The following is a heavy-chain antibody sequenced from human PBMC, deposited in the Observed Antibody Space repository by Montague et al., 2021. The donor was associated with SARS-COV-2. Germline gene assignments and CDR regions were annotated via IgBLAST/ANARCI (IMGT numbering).Heavy chain of an antibody. D-gene: IGHD4-23*01. CDR1: GGSFSDYY. CDR2: INHSGTT. J-gene: IGHJ4*02. Sequence: SETLSLTCAVYGGSFSDYYWTWIRQSPGKGLEWIAEINHSGTTNXNFNPSLRSRVTISVDTSKSQFSLKLSSVTAADTGVYYCARWDPQTLTLIGLRGKSAIDYWGQGTLVTVSS. V-gene: IGHV4-34*01. CDR3: ARWDPQTLTLIGLRGKSAIDY.